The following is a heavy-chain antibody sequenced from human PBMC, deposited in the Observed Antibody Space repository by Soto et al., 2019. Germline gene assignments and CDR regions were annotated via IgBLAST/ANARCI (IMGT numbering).Heavy chain of an antibody. Sequence: GGSLRLSCAASGFTFSSYGMHWVRQAPGKGLEWVAVIWYDGSNKYYADSVKGRFTISRDNSKNTLYLQMNSLRAEDTAVYYCARDRLKGSSSIAYYFDYWGQGTLVTVSS. CDR1: GFTFSSYG. CDR2: IWYDGSNK. D-gene: IGHD6-6*01. V-gene: IGHV3-33*01. J-gene: IGHJ4*02. CDR3: ARDRLKGSSSIAYYFDY.